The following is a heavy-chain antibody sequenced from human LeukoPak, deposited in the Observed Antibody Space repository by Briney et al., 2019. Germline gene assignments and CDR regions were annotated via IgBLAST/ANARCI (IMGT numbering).Heavy chain of an antibody. CDR1: GGSISSYY. CDR3: ARDRSGICGGDCSYSYFDY. Sequence: SETLSLTCTVSGGSISSYYWSWIRQPPGKGLGWVGYIYYSGSTNYNPSLMSRVTITVDTSKNQFSLKLSSVTAADTAVYYCARDRSGICGGDCSYSYFDYWGQGTLVTVSS. V-gene: IGHV4-59*01. CDR2: IYYSGST. J-gene: IGHJ4*02. D-gene: IGHD2-21*01.